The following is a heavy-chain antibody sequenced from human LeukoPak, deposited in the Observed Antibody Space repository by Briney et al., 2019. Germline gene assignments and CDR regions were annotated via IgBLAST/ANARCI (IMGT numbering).Heavy chain of an antibody. CDR2: ISYDGSNK. V-gene: IGHV3-30*18. Sequence: GGSLRLSCAASGFTFSSYGMHWVRQAPGKGLEWVAVISYDGSNKYYADSVKGRFTISRDNSKNTLYLQMNSLRAEDTAVYYCAKALFGEFQYYYYYYGMDVWGQGTTVTVSS. J-gene: IGHJ6*02. D-gene: IGHD3-10*02. CDR3: AKALFGEFQYYYYYYGMDV. CDR1: GFTFSSYG.